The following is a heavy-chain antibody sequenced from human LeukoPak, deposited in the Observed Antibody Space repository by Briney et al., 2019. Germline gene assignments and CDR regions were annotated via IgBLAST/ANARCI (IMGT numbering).Heavy chain of an antibody. Sequence: GGSLRLSCAASGFTFSRYWMSWVRQAPGKGPEWVATIKEDGNDKYYVDSVKGQFTISRDNAKNSLYLQMNSLRAEDTAVYYCVRLSRGNNIHYWGQGTLVTVSS. D-gene: IGHD2/OR15-2a*01. V-gene: IGHV3-7*05. CDR1: GFTFSRYW. J-gene: IGHJ4*02. CDR2: IKEDGNDK. CDR3: VRLSRGNNIHY.